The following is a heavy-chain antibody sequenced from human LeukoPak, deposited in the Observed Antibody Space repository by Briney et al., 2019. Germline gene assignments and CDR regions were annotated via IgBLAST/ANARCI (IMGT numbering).Heavy chain of an antibody. J-gene: IGHJ5*02. D-gene: IGHD3-22*01. Sequence: SETLSLTCTVSGGSISSGDYYWSWIRQPPGKGLEWIGYIYYSGSTYYNPSLKSRVTISVDTSKNQFSLKLSSVTAADTAVYYCARGEYYDSSGYYSTNWFDPWGQGTLVTVSS. V-gene: IGHV4-30-4*08. CDR2: IYYSGST. CDR3: ARGEYYDSSGYYSTNWFDP. CDR1: GGSISSGDYY.